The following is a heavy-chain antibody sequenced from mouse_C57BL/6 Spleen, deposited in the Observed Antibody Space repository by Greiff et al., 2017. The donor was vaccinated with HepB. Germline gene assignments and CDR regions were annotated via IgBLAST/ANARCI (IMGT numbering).Heavy chain of an antibody. CDR3: AKPAGTRYFDY. V-gene: IGHV5-17*01. Sequence: EVMLVESGGGLVKPGGSLKLSCAASGFTFSDYGMHWVRQAPEKGLEWVAYISSGSSTIYYADTVKGRFTISRDNAKNTLFLQMTSLRSEDTAMYYCAKPAGTRYFDYWGQGTTLTVSS. D-gene: IGHD4-1*01. CDR2: ISSGSSTI. CDR1: GFTFSDYG. J-gene: IGHJ2*01.